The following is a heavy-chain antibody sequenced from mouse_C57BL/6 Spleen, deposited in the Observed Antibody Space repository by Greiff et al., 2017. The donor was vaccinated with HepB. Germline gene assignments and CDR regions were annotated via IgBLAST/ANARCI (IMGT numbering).Heavy chain of an antibody. J-gene: IGHJ3*01. Sequence: EVQLVESGGGLVQPGGSLKLSCAASGFTFSDYYMYWVRQTPEKRLEWVAYISNGGGSTYYPDTVKGRFTISRDNAKNTLYLQMSRLKSEDTAMYYCHDDYDEGFAYWGQGTLVTVSA. CDR1: GFTFSDYY. V-gene: IGHV5-12*01. D-gene: IGHD2-4*01. CDR3: HDDYDEGFAY. CDR2: ISNGGGST.